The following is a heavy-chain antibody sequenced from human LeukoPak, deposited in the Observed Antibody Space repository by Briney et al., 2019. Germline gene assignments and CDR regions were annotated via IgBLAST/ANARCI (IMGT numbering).Heavy chain of an antibody. CDR3: ARVPPITMVRGVINRRMDV. CDR1: GYTFASYA. V-gene: IGHV7-4-1*02. J-gene: IGHJ6*02. CDR2: INTNTGNP. D-gene: IGHD3-10*01. Sequence: ASVKVSCKASGYTFASYAMNWVRQAPGQGLEWMGWINTNTGNPTYAQGFTGRFVFSLDTSVSTAYLQISSLKAEDTAVYYCARVPPITMVRGVINRRMDVWGQGTTVTVSS.